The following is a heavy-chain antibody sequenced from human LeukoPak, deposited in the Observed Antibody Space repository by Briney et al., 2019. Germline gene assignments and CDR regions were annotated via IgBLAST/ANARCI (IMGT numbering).Heavy chain of an antibody. V-gene: IGHV3-74*01. CDR2: INSDGSST. Sequence: GGSLRLSCAASGFTFSSYWIHWVRQAPGKGLVWVSRINSDGSSTSYADSVKGRFTISRDNAKNTLYLQMNSLRAEDTAVYYCEGILTGPDYYYMDVWGKGTTVTVSS. D-gene: IGHD3-9*01. CDR3: EGILTGPDYYYMDV. CDR1: GFTFSSYW. J-gene: IGHJ6*03.